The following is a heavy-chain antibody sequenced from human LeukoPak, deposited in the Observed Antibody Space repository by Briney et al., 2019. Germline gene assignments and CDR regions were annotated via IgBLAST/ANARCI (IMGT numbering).Heavy chain of an antibody. CDR1: GFPFSKYG. J-gene: IGHJ4*02. CDR3: AKKKSGNGDRFDY. Sequence: GGSLRLSCAASGFPFSKYGMHWVRQAPGKGLEWVAYIQYDAKNKKYADSVKGRFTISRDNSRNTLYLQMSKMTVEDTAVYYCAKKKSGNGDRFDYWGQGTLVIVSS. V-gene: IGHV3-30*02. D-gene: IGHD2-8*01. CDR2: IQYDAKNK.